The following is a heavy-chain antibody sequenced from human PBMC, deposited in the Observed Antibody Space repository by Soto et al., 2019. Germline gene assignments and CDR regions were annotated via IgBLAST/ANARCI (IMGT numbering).Heavy chain of an antibody. D-gene: IGHD2-2*02. CDR3: ARSYIVLVPAAINHYGMDV. Sequence: GGSLRLSCAASGFTFSSYAMHWVRQAPGKGLEWVAVISYDGSNKYYADSVKGRFTISRDNSKNTLYLQMNSLRAEDTAVYYCARSYIVLVPAAINHYGMDVWGQGTTVTVSS. J-gene: IGHJ6*02. CDR2: ISYDGSNK. V-gene: IGHV3-30-3*01. CDR1: GFTFSSYA.